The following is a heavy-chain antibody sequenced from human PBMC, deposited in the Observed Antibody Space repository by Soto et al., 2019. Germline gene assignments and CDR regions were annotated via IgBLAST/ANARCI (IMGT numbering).Heavy chain of an antibody. CDR1: GFMFDSFA. J-gene: IGHJ4*02. V-gene: IGHV3-48*01. Sequence: EVQLVESGGGLVQPGGSLRLYCVGSGFMFDSFAMNWVRXXXXXXXDWVAYINGGSDSIYYAESVKGRFTISRDNARXSXXLXXXXXXXXXXXXXXXXXXXXXXXXXXXXXXQGTLVTVSS. CDR2: INGGSDSI. CDR3: XXXXXXXXXXXXX.